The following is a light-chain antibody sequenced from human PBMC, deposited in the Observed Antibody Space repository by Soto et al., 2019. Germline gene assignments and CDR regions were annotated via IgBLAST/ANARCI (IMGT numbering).Light chain of an antibody. CDR2: EVS. J-gene: IGLJ1*01. Sequence: QSVLTQPPSASGSPGQSVTISCTGTGSDVGDYNYVSWYQQHPGKAPKLMIYEVSKRPSGVPDRFSGSKSGNTASLTVPGLQAEDEADYYCSSYTSSSTQVFGTGTKVTVL. V-gene: IGLV2-8*01. CDR3: SSYTSSSTQV. CDR1: GSDVGDYNY.